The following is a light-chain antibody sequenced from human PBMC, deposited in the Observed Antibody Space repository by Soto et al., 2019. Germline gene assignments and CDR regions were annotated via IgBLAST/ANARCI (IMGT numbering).Light chain of an antibody. CDR1: QNIFNY. J-gene: IGKJ4*01. CDR3: QQYEDLPLT. V-gene: IGKV1-33*01. CDR2: DAS. Sequence: DVQLTQSPSTLSASVGDRVAITCQASQNIFNYLNWFQHRPGKAPQLLISDASHLEPGVPSRFSGQRSGTDFTLIIKDLQPEDFATYYCQQYEDLPLTFGGGTRV.